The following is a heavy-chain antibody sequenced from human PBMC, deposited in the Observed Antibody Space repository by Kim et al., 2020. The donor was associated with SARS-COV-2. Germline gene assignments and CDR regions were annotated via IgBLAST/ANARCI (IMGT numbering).Heavy chain of an antibody. CDR3: AKSSIPESTVEGWYFES. CDR2: ISWSGNSI. Sequence: GGSLRLSCAASGFRLEDYAMHWVRQVPGKGLEWVSGISWSGNSIDYPDSVKGRFTISRDNAGNSLFLQMNSLRNEDTALYFCAKSSIPESTVEGWYFESWGQGTLDIVSS. D-gene: IGHD6-6*01. J-gene: IGHJ4*02. V-gene: IGHV3-9*01. CDR1: GFRLEDYA.